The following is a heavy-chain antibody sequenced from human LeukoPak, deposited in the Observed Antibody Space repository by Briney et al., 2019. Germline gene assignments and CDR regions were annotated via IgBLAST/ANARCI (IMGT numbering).Heavy chain of an antibody. Sequence: GGSLRLSCAASGFTFSNSAMSWVRQAPGKGLEWVSGISISGGTTYYAASVKGRSTISRDNSKNTVYLQLNSLRAEDTAVYYCAKEEVPNDYWGQGTLVTVSS. CDR3: AKEEVPNDY. CDR2: ISISGGTT. V-gene: IGHV3-23*01. CDR1: GFTFSNSA. J-gene: IGHJ4*02. D-gene: IGHD1-1*01.